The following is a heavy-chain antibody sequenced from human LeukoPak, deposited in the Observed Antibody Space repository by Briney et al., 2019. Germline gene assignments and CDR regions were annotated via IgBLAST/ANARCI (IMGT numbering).Heavy chain of an antibody. Sequence: GASVKVSCKASGYTFTNYYMHWVRQAPGQGLEWLGLITPSGGSTWYAQKFQGRVTMTRDMSTSTDYMELSSLRSEDTAVYYCARTLSAAGAFHSYYYMDVWGKGTTVTISS. D-gene: IGHD6-13*01. V-gene: IGHV1-46*01. J-gene: IGHJ6*03. CDR3: ARTLSAAGAFHSYYYMDV. CDR1: GYTFTNYY. CDR2: ITPSGGST.